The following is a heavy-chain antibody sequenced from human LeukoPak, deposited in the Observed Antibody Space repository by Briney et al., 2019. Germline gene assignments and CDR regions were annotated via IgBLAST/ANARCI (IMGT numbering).Heavy chain of an antibody. V-gene: IGHV3-23*01. CDR2: ISGSGGST. CDR1: GFTFSSYA. J-gene: IGHJ3*02. D-gene: IGHD3-22*01. CDR3: AKVHDSSGYYYAGAFDI. Sequence: GGSLRLSCAASGFTFSSYAMSWVRQAPGKGLEWVSAISGSGGSTYHADSVKGRFTISRDNSKNTLYLQMNSLRAEDTAVYYCAKVHDSSGYYYAGAFDIWGQGTMVTVSS.